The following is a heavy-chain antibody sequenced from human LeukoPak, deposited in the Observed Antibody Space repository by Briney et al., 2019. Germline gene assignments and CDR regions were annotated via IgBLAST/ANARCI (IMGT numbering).Heavy chain of an antibody. D-gene: IGHD6-19*01. J-gene: IGHJ6*03. CDR3: ARRGRMGNRPGIAVAGTYYMDV. Sequence: KTSETLSLTCAVYGGSFSGYYWSWIRQPPGKGLEWIGEINHSGSTNYNPSLKSRVTISVDTSKNQFSLKLSSVTAADTAVYYCARRGRMGNRPGIAVAGTYYMDVWGKGTTVTISS. V-gene: IGHV4-34*01. CDR2: INHSGST. CDR1: GGSFSGYY.